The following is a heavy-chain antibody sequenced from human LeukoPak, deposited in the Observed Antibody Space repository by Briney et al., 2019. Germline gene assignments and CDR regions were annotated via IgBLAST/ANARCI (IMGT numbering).Heavy chain of an antibody. D-gene: IGHD2-21*02. CDR3: ARGGFYCGGDCYVDY. CDR2: INHSGST. Sequence: SETLSLTCAVYGGSFSPYYWSWLRQPPGKGLEWNGEINHSGSTNYNPSLKSRVTISVDTSKNQFSLSLSSVTAADTAVYYCARGGFYCGGDCYVDYWGQGTLVTVSS. J-gene: IGHJ4*02. V-gene: IGHV4-34*01. CDR1: GGSFSPYY.